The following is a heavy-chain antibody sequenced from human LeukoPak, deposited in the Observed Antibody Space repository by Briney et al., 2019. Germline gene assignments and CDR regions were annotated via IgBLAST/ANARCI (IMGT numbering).Heavy chain of an antibody. V-gene: IGHV1-18*01. Sequence: ASVKVSCKASGYTLTSYGISWVRQAPGQGLEWMGWISAYNGNTNYAQKLQGRVTMTTDTSTSTAYMELRSLRSDDTAVYYCARDTEYSSSWYGDNWFDPWGQGTLVTVSS. D-gene: IGHD6-13*01. CDR2: ISAYNGNT. CDR1: GYTLTSYG. J-gene: IGHJ5*02. CDR3: ARDTEYSSSWYGDNWFDP.